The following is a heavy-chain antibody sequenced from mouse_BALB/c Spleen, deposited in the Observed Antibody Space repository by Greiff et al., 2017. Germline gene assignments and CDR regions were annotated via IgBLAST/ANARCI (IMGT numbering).Heavy chain of an antibody. CDR2: ISSGGSYT. CDR3: TSNYVNSFDY. J-gene: IGHJ2*01. CDR1: GFTFSSYT. D-gene: IGHD2-1*01. V-gene: IGHV5-6-4*01. Sequence: EVKVVESGGGLVKPGGSLKLSCAASGFTFSSYTMSWVRQTPEKRLEWVATISSGGSYTYYPDSVKGRFTISRDNAKNTLYLQMSSLKSEDTAMYYCTSNYVNSFDYWGQGTTLTVSS.